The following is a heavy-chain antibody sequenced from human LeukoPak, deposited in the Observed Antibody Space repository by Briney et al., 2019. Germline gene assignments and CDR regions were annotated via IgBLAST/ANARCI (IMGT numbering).Heavy chain of an antibody. V-gene: IGHV1-69*13. Sequence: SVKVSCKASGGTFSSYAISWVRQAPGQGLEWMGGIIPIFGTANYAQKFQGRVTITADESTSTAYMELSSLRSEDTAVYYCARADRITMVRGVMENAFDIWGQGTMVTVSS. CDR2: IIPIFGTA. D-gene: IGHD3-10*01. CDR3: ARADRITMVRGVMENAFDI. J-gene: IGHJ3*02. CDR1: GGTFSSYA.